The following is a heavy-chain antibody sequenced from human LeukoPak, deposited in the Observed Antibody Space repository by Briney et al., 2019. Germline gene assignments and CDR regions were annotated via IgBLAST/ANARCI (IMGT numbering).Heavy chain of an antibody. Sequence: ASVKVSCKASGYTFTSYDINWARQATGQGLEWMGWMNPNSGNTGYAQKFQGRVTMTRNTSIGTAYMELSSLRSEDTAVYYCARARGSSDYYYYYYGMDVWGQGTTVTVSS. CDR2: MNPNSGNT. CDR1: GYTFTSYD. J-gene: IGHJ6*02. V-gene: IGHV1-8*01. CDR3: ARARGSSDYYYYYYGMDV. D-gene: IGHD6-6*01.